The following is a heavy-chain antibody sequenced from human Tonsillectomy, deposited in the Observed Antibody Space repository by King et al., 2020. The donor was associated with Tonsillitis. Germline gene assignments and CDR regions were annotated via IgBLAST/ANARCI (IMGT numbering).Heavy chain of an antibody. CDR2: IYHGGSI. Sequence: LQLQESGPGLVKPSGTLSLTCAVSGGSISSSHWWSWVRESPGKGLEWFGEIYHGGSINYNPSLKSRVIISLDKSKNQFSLRLSSVTAADTAVYYCARDYYYRDAYWYFDLWAVAPWSLSPQ. V-gene: IGHV4-4*02. CDR3: ARDYYYRDAYWYFDL. CDR1: GGSISSSHW. J-gene: IGHJ2*01. D-gene: IGHD3-22*01.